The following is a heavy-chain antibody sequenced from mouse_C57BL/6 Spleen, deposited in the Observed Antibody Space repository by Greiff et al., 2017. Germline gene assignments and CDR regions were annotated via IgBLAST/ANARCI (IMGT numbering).Heavy chain of an antibody. CDR1: GYAFSSSW. J-gene: IGHJ3*01. CDR2: IYPGDGDT. D-gene: IGHD2-3*01. V-gene: IGHV1-82*01. CDR3: AIYDGYPFFAY. Sequence: VQLQQSGPELVKPGASVKISCKASGYAFSSSWMNWVKQRPGKGLEWIGRIYPGDGDTNYNGKFKGKATLTADKSSSTAYMQLSSLTSEDSAVYFWAIYDGYPFFAYWGQGTLVTVSA.